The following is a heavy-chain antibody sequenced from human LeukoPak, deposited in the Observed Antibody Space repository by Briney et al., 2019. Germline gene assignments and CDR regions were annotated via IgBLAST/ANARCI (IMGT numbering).Heavy chain of an antibody. V-gene: IGHV3-9*01. J-gene: IGHJ4*02. CDR3: AKGGGVVTFGDYFDY. CDR2: ISWNSGSI. Sequence: GRSLRLSCAASGFTFDDYAMHWVRQAPGKGLEWVSGISWNSGSIGYADSVKGRFTISRDNAKNSLYLQMNSLRAEDTALYYCAKGGGVVTFGDYFDYWGQGTLVTVSS. CDR1: GFTFDDYA. D-gene: IGHD4-23*01.